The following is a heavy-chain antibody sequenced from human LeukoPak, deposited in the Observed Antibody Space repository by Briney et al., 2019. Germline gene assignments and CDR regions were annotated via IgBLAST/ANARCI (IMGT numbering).Heavy chain of an antibody. D-gene: IGHD2-21*02. CDR2: ISAYNGNT. J-gene: IGHJ4*02. CDR3: ARDRGYCGGDCYYIGRY. Sequence: ASVKVSCKASGYTFTSYGISWVRQAPGQRLEWMGWISAYNGNTNYAQKLQGRVTMTTDTSTSTAYMELRSLRSDDTAVYYSARDRGYCGGDCYYIGRYWGQGTLVTVSS. V-gene: IGHV1-18*01. CDR1: GYTFTSYG.